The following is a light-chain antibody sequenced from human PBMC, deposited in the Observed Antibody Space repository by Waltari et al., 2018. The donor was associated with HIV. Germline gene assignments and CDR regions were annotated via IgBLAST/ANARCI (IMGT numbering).Light chain of an antibody. CDR3: QQYYSTLFT. CDR2: WAS. CDR1: QSVLYSSNNKNY. V-gene: IGKV4-1*01. Sequence: DIVMTQSPDSLAVSLGARATINCKSSQSVLYSSNNKNYLAWFQQKPGQPPKLLIYWASTREAGVPGRFSGSGSGTDFTLTISSLQAEDVAVYYCQQYYSTLFTFGPGTKVDIK. J-gene: IGKJ3*01.